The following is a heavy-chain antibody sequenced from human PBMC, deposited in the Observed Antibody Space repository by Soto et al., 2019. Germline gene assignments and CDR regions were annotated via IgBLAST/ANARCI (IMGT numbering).Heavy chain of an antibody. J-gene: IGHJ4*02. CDR2: ISGSGGST. CDR1: GFTFSSYA. Sequence: PGGSLRLSCSASGFTFSSYAMSGVRQAPGKGLEWVSAISGSGGSTYYADSVKGRFTISRDNSKNTLYLQMNSLRAEDTAVYYCAKDHPDYYGSGSYYANFDYWGQGTLVTVSS. D-gene: IGHD3-10*01. V-gene: IGHV3-23*01. CDR3: AKDHPDYYGSGSYYANFDY.